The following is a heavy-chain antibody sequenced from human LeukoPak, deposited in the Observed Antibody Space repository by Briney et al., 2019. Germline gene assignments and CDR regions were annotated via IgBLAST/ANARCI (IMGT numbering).Heavy chain of an antibody. V-gene: IGHV1-24*01. J-gene: IGHJ4*02. Sequence: EASVKVSCKVSGYTLTELSMHWVRQAPGKGLEWMGGFDPEDGETIYAQKFQGRVTMTEDTSTDTAYMELSSLRSEDTAVYYCATLEDYYDSSGYSRGDYWGQGTLVTVSS. CDR2: FDPEDGET. CDR1: GYTLTELS. CDR3: ATLEDYYDSSGYSRGDY. D-gene: IGHD3-22*01.